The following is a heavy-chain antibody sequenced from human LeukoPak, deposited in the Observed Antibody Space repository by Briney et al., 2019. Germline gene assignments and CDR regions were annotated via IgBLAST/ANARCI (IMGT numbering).Heavy chain of an antibody. V-gene: IGHV3-30*02. CDR1: GFTFTSYG. CDR2: IRSDGSNK. D-gene: IGHD6-19*01. J-gene: IGHJ4*02. Sequence: GGSLRLSCAASGFTFTSYGMHWVRQAPGRGLEWMAFIRSDGSNKYYADSVKGRFTISRDNSKNTLYLQMNSLRAEDTAVYYCARILDSAWGELGYWGQGTLVTVSS. CDR3: ARILDSAWGELGY.